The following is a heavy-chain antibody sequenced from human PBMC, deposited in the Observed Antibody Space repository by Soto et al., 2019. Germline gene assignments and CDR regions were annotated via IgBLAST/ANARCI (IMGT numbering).Heavy chain of an antibody. D-gene: IGHD1-26*01. CDR3: ARGKIVGAPLYFDY. J-gene: IGHJ4*02. V-gene: IGHV4-34*01. CDR2: INHSGST. CDR1: GGSFSGYY. Sequence: SETLSLTCAVYGGSFSGYYWSWIRQPPGKGLEWIGEINHSGSTNYNPSLKSRVTISVDTSKNQFSLKLSSVTAADTAVYYCARGKIVGAPLYFDYWGQGTLVTV.